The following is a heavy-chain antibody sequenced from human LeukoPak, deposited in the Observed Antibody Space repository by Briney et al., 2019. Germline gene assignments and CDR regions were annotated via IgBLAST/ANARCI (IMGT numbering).Heavy chain of an antibody. D-gene: IGHD3-22*01. CDR2: INPNSGGT. V-gene: IGHV1-2*02. CDR1: GYTFTGYY. J-gene: IGHJ4*02. Sequence: ASVKVSCKASGYTFTGYYMHWVRQAPGQGLEWMGWINPNSGGTNYAQKFQGRVTMTRDTSISTAYMELSRLRSDDAAVYYCARDEYYDSSGYFWWGQGTLVTVSS. CDR3: ARDEYYDSSGYFW.